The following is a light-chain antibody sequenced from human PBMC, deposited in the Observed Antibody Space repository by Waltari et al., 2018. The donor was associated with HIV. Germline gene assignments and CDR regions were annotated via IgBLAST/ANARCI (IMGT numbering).Light chain of an antibody. CDR2: DAS. Sequence: VLTQSPGTLSSSPGERVTLSCGASRRIKNSLAWYQQKPGQAPRLLIYDASSRATGTPDRFSGSGSGTDFTLSISRLEPEDFAVYYCQQYGRSPRTFGQGTKVEIK. V-gene: IGKV3-20*01. J-gene: IGKJ1*01. CDR3: QQYGRSPRT. CDR1: RRIKNS.